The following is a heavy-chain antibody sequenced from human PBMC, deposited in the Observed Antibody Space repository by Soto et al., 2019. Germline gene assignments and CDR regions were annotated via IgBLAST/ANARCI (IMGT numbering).Heavy chain of an antibody. J-gene: IGHJ6*02. CDR3: ARRVATIRYYSMDV. CDR2: IDPSDSYT. V-gene: IGHV5-10-1*01. Sequence: PGESLKISCNGSGYIFTSYWISWVRQMPGKGLEWMGRIDPSDSYTNYSPSFQGHVTISADKSISTAYLQWSSLKASDTAMYYCARRVATIRYYSMDVWGQGTTVTVSS. D-gene: IGHD5-12*01. CDR1: GYIFTSYW.